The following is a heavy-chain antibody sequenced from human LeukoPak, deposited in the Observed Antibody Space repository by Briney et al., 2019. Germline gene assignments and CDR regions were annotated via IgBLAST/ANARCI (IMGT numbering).Heavy chain of an antibody. CDR3: ARDLGAVAVNWFDP. Sequence: ETLSLTCTVSGGSISSYYWSWIRQPAEKGLEWIGRIYTSGSTNYNPSLKSRVTMSVDTSKNQFSLKLSSVTAADTAVYYCARDLGAVAVNWFDPWGQGTLVTVSS. CDR2: IYTSGST. D-gene: IGHD6-19*01. J-gene: IGHJ5*02. V-gene: IGHV4-4*07. CDR1: GGSISSYY.